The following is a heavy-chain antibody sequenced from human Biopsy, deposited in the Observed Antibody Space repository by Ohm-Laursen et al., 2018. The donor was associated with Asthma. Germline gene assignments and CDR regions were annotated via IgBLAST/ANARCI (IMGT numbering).Heavy chain of an antibody. D-gene: IGHD3-3*01. V-gene: IGHV3-30*03. CDR1: GFTFGDYC. CDR3: ASQSSGPDFWSGYYYFDY. J-gene: IGHJ4*02. CDR2: ISYDGSNK. Sequence: SLRLSCAASGFTFGDYCMHWVRQAPGKGLEWVAVISYDGSNKYYADSVKGRFTISRDNSKNTLYLQMNSLRAEDTAVYYCASQSSGPDFWSGYYYFDYWGQGTLVTVSS.